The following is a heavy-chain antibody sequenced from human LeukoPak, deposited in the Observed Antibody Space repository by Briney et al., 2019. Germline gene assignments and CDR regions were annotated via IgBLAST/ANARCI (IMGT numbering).Heavy chain of an antibody. J-gene: IGHJ6*03. CDR2: INPNSGGT. Sequence: ASVKVSCKASGYTFTGYYMHWVRQAPGQGLEWMGWINPNSGGTNYAQKFQGRVTMTRDTSISTAYMELSRLRSDDTAVYYCARESKLLPYYYYYMDVWGKGTTVTVSS. CDR1: GYTFTGYY. CDR3: ARESKLLPYYYYYMDV. V-gene: IGHV1-2*02. D-gene: IGHD2-15*01.